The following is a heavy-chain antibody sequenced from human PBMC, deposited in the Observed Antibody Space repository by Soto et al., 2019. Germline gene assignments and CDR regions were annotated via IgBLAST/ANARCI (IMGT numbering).Heavy chain of an antibody. CDR3: ARDLVAAAGSD. D-gene: IGHD6-13*01. V-gene: IGHV1-3*01. J-gene: IGHJ4*02. CDR2: INAGNGNA. Sequence: ASVKVSCKASGYTFTSYAMHWVRQAPGQRLEWMGWINAGNGNAKYSQKFQGKVTITRDTSASTAYMELSSLRSEDTAVYYCARDLVAAAGSDWGQGTLVTVSS. CDR1: GYTFTSYA.